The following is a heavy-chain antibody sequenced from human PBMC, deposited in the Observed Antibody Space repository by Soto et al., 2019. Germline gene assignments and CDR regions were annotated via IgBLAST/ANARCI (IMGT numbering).Heavy chain of an antibody. CDR3: ARGPPLAY. CDR1: GGSISSGGYS. J-gene: IGHJ4*02. V-gene: IGHV4-30-2*01. CDR2: IYHSVTT. Sequence: QLQLQESGSGLVKPSQTLSLTCAVSGGSISSGGYSWSWIRQPPGKGLECIGYIYHSVTTYYNPSLKSQLTISVDRSKNQFSLKLSSMTAADTAVYYCARGPPLAYWGQGTLVTVSS.